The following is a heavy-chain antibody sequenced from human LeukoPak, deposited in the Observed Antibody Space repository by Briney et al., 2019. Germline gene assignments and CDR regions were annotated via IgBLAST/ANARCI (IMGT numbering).Heavy chain of an antibody. Sequence: PSETLSLTCTVSGGSISSYYWSWIRQPPGKGLEWIGYIYYSGSTNYNPSLKSRVTISIDTSKNEFSLKLSSVTAADTAVYYCASRRVGAFDYWGQGTLVTVSS. CDR3: ASRRVGAFDY. J-gene: IGHJ4*02. CDR2: IYYSGST. V-gene: IGHV4-59*08. D-gene: IGHD1-26*01. CDR1: GGSISSYY.